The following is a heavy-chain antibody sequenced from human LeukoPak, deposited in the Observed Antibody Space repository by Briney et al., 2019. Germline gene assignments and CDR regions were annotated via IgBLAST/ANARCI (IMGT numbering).Heavy chain of an antibody. Sequence: GASVKVSCKASGYTFTSYYMHWVRQAPGQGLEWMGIINPSGGSTSYANKFQGRVTMTRDTSTSTGYMELSSLRSEDTAVYYCARVCYYSYYYYGKDVGGQGTTVSVSS. CDR1: GYTFTSYY. CDR3: ARVCYYSYYYYGKDV. D-gene: IGHD3-10*01. V-gene: IGHV1-46*01. J-gene: IGHJ6*02. CDR2: INPSGGST.